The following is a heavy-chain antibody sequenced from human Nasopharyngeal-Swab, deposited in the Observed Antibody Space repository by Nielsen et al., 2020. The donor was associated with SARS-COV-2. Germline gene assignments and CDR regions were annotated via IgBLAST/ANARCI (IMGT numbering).Heavy chain of an antibody. J-gene: IGHJ6*03. CDR2: INHSGST. Sequence: SETLSLTCAVYGGSFSDYYWSWIRQPPGKGLEWIGEINHSGSTNYSPSLKSRVTISAHTSKNQFSLKLSSVTAADTAVYYCARGVGYCSGGSCYWASGYYYYYMDVWGKGTTVTVSS. D-gene: IGHD2-15*01. CDR3: ARGVGYCSGGSCYWASGYYYYYMDV. CDR1: GGSFSDYY. V-gene: IGHV4-34*01.